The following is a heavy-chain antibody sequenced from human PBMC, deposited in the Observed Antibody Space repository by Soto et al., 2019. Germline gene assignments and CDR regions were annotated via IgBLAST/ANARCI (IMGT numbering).Heavy chain of an antibody. D-gene: IGHD1-1*01. Sequence: GESLKISCKGSGYSFTTYWIAWVRQMPGKGLECMGIIYPGDSDTRYSPSFQGQVTISVDKSISTAYLQWSSLRASDTAIYYCARHGTFPSMTNYFDYWGQGTLVTVSS. CDR1: GYSFTTYW. CDR2: IYPGDSDT. V-gene: IGHV5-51*01. CDR3: ARHGTFPSMTNYFDY. J-gene: IGHJ4*02.